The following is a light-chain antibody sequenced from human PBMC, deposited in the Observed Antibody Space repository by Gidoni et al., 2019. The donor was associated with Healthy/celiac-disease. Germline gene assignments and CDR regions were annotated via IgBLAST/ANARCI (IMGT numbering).Light chain of an antibody. CDR2: YDS. J-gene: IGLJ2*01. CDR3: QVWEPTV. Sequence: SYVLTQPPSVSVAPGKTARITCGGNNIGSKSVHWYQQKPGQAPVLVIYYDSDRPSGIPERFSGSNSGNTATLTISRVEAGDEADYYCQVWEPTVFGGGTKLTVL. CDR1: NIGSKS. V-gene: IGLV3-21*01.